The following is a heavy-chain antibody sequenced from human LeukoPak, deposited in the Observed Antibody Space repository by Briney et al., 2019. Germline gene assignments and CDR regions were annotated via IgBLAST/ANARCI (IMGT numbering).Heavy chain of an antibody. CDR2: INSDGIST. CDR1: RFTFSRYW. V-gene: IGHV3-74*01. Sequence: GGSLRLSCAASRFTFSRYWMHWVRQAPGKGLVWVSRINSDGISTSYADSVKGRFTISRDNAKNTLYLQMKSLRAEDTAVYYCARDGNYYDSSGPADYWGQGTLVTVSS. CDR3: ARDGNYYDSSGPADY. J-gene: IGHJ4*02. D-gene: IGHD3-22*01.